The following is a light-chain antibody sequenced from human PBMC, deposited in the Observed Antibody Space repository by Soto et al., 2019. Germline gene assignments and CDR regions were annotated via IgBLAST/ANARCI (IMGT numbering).Light chain of an antibody. CDR3: QQYNNWPQT. J-gene: IGKJ2*01. CDR1: QSVSSN. V-gene: IGKV3-15*01. CDR2: GAS. Sequence: EIVMTQSPATLSVSPGERATLSCRASQSVSSNLAWYQHKPGRAPRLLIYGASSRATGIPARFSGSGSGTEFTLTISSLQSEDFAVYYCQQYNNWPQTFGQGTKLEIK.